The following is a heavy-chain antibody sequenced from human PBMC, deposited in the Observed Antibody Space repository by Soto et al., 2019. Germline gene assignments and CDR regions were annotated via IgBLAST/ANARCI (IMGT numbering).Heavy chain of an antibody. D-gene: IGHD3-16*01. V-gene: IGHV1-3*01. CDR3: ARGPVGDGYVFDY. CDR1: GYTFTSYA. J-gene: IGHJ4*02. Sequence: ASVKVSCKASGYTFTSYAMHWVRQAPGQRLEWMGWINAGNGNTKYSQKFQGRVTITRDTSASTAHMELSSLRSEDTAVYYCARGPVGDGYVFDYWGQGTLVTVSS. CDR2: INAGNGNT.